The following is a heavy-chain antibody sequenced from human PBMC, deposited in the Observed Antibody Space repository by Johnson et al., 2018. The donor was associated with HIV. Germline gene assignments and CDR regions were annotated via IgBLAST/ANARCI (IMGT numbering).Heavy chain of an antibody. D-gene: IGHD3-10*01. Sequence: VQLVESGGGLIQPGGSLRLSCAASGFTVSSNYMSWVRQAPGKGLEWVACISYDGSNKHYAGSVKGRFTISRDNSKNTLYLQMNSLRSEDTAVYYCARDLRFNRTVQGLIIISGVFDMWGQGTVVSVSS. CDR2: ISYDGSNK. CDR3: ARDLRFNRTVQGLIIISGVFDM. J-gene: IGHJ3*02. V-gene: IGHV3-30*03. CDR1: GFTVSSNY.